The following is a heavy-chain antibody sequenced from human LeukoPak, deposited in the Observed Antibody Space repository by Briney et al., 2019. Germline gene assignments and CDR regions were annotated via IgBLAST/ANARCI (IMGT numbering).Heavy chain of an antibody. CDR2: IYPGDSNT. CDR3: TRDWEHGY. V-gene: IGHV5-51*01. J-gene: IGHJ4*02. Sequence: GESLKISCRASGYSFTNYWIGWVRQMPGKGLEWMGIIYPGDSNTRYSPSFQGQVTISADNSINTAYLQWSSLMNADTPTYSCTRDWEHGYWGQGTLVTVSS. D-gene: IGHD1-26*01. CDR1: GYSFTNYW.